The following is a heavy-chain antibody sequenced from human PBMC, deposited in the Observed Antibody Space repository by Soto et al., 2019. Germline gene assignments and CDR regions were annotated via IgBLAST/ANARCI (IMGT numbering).Heavy chain of an antibody. V-gene: IGHV3-30*18. CDR2: ISLDGSNK. CDR1: GFTFSHYG. CDR3: AKALDRGGTTISAKYGLDV. J-gene: IGHJ6*02. D-gene: IGHD3-9*01. Sequence: QVQLVESGGGVIQPGRSLRLSCAASGFTFSHYGMHWVRQAPGKGLEWVAVISLDGSNKYSADSVKGRFTTSRDNSKNPVYLHMNSLRAEDTAVYYWAKALDRGGTTISAKYGLDVWGQGTTVTVS.